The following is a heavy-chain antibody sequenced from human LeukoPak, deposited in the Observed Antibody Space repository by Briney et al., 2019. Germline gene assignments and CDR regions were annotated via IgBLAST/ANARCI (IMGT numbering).Heavy chain of an antibody. CDR1: GFTFSSYA. D-gene: IGHD6-19*01. Sequence: AGSLRLSCAASGFTFSSYAMSWVRQATGKGLEGVSVISGSGDSTYYADSVKGRFTISRDNSKNTLYLQMNSLRAEDTAVYYCAKDHSTGYAFDIWGQGTVVTVSS. CDR3: AKDHSTGYAFDI. CDR2: ISGSGDST. J-gene: IGHJ3*02. V-gene: IGHV3-23*01.